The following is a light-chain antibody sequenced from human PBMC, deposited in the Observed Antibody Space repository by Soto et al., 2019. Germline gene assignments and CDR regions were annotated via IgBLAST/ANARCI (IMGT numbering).Light chain of an antibody. CDR3: LQYHNLWA. V-gene: IGKV3-15*01. CDR2: RAS. Sequence: ILMTQSPASLSVSPGERATLSCRASQNIYSNIAWYQQRPGQAPRLLIYRASTRATGVPARFSGSGSGTEFTLTISGLQSEDFTVYSCLQYHNLWAFGQGTKVEIK. CDR1: QNIYSN. J-gene: IGKJ1*01.